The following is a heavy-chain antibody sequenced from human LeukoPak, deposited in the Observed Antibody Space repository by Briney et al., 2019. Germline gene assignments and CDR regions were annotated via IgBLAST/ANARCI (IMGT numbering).Heavy chain of an antibody. CDR1: GFTFSSYG. V-gene: IGHV3-30*02. D-gene: IGHD6-19*01. Sequence: PGRSLRLSCAASGFTFSSYGMHWVRQAPGKGLEWVAFIRYDGSNKYYADSVKGRFTISRDNSKNTLYLQMNSLRAEDTAVYYCAKDRRKAVAGTGEWDYWGQGTLVTVSS. CDR2: IRYDGSNK. CDR3: AKDRRKAVAGTGEWDY. J-gene: IGHJ4*02.